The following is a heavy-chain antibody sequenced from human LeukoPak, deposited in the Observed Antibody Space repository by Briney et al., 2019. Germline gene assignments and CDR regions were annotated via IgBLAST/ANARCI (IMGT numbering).Heavy chain of an antibody. J-gene: IGHJ4*02. CDR2: ISDYNGIT. CDR1: GYTFTNYG. Sequence: GASVKVSCKASGYTFTNYGISWVRQAPGQGLEWMGWISDYNGITNYAQTFQGRVTMTTDTSTSTAYMGLRSLRSDDTGVYYCARYSYGLYYFDSWGQGTLVTVSS. V-gene: IGHV1-18*01. CDR3: ARYSYGLYYFDS. D-gene: IGHD5-18*01.